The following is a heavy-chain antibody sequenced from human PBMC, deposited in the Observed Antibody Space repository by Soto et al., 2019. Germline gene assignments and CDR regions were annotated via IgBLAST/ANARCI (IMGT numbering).Heavy chain of an antibody. J-gene: IGHJ6*02. CDR1: GGSFSGYY. D-gene: IGHD6-13*01. CDR3: ARGRGSGSSWHYYYYGMDV. V-gene: IGHV4-34*01. Sequence: SETLSLTCAAYGGSFSGYYWSWIRQPPGRGLEWIGEINHSGSTNYNPSLKSRVTISVDTSKNQFSLKLSSATAADTAVYYCARGRGSGSSWHYYYYGMDVWGQGTTVT. CDR2: INHSGST.